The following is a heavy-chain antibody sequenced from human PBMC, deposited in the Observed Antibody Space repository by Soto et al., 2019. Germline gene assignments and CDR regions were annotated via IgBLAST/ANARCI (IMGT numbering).Heavy chain of an antibody. CDR2: IFSSGST. J-gene: IGHJ6*02. CDR3: VRESTAMVTEYYGMDV. V-gene: IGHV4-59*01. CDR1: GGSLSGYY. D-gene: IGHD5-18*01. Sequence: SETLSLTCTVSGGSLSGYYWTWIRQPPGKGLEWIGYIFSSGSTNYNPSLESRVTISVDTSKNQFSLELRSVTAADTAVYFCVRESTAMVTEYYGMDVWGQGTTVTAP.